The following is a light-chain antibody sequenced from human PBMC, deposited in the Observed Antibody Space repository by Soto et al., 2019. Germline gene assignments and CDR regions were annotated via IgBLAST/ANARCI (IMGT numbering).Light chain of an antibody. CDR1: RSLQTW. CDR2: QAS. CDR3: QQYTCLWT. Sequence: IQMTHSPSTLSASVGDRVTITCRASRSLQTWLAWYQQKPGQAPKLLMYQASSLESGVPSRFSASGSGTEFTLTISSLQPDDVATYYCQQYTCLWTFGPGTKVDIK. J-gene: IGKJ1*01. V-gene: IGKV1-5*03.